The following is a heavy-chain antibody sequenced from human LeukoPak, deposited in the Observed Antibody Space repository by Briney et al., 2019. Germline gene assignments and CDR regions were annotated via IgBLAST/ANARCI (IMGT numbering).Heavy chain of an antibody. CDR2: IYISGST. CDR3: TRHGSYSHGF. J-gene: IGHJ4*02. D-gene: IGHD3-10*01. CDR1: GGSIGSGGY. V-gene: IGHV4-4*02. Sequence: SETLSLTCAVSGGSIGSGGYWSWVRQPPGKGLEWIGQIYISGSTNYNPSLDSRVTMSLDKSRNQLSLRLKSMTAADTAVYYCTRHGSYSHGFWGQGALVTVAS.